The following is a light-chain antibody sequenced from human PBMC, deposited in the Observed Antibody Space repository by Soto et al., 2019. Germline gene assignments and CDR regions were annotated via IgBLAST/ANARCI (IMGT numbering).Light chain of an antibody. CDR1: QGIRYD. CDR3: LQDYNYPLT. V-gene: IGKV1-6*02. CDR2: AAS. Sequence: AIEMTQSPSSLSASVGDRVTITCRARQGIRYDLGWYQQKPGKAPKVLIQAASSLQSGVPSRLSGSVSGTDFTLTISSLQPEDFATYHCLQDYNYPLTFGGGTKVEIK. J-gene: IGKJ4*01.